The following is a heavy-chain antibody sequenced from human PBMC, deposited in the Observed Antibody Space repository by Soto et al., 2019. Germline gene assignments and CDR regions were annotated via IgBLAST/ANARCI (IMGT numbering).Heavy chain of an antibody. CDR3: AREGSSWFNWFDP. D-gene: IGHD6-13*01. CDR1: GFTFSNFG. V-gene: IGHV3-30*03. CDR2: ISYDGSNR. Sequence: PGGSLRLSCAASGFTFSNFGMHWVRQAPGKGLEWVAVISYDGSNRCYADSVKGRFTISRDNSKNTLYLQMNSLRAEDTAVYYCAREGSSWFNWFDPWGQGTLVTVSS. J-gene: IGHJ5*02.